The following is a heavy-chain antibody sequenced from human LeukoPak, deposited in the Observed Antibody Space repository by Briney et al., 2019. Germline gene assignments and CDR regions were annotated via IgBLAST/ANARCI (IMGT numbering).Heavy chain of an antibody. Sequence: SVTVSCKASGGTFSSYAISWVRQAPGQGLEWMGGIIPIFGTANYAQKFQGRVTITADKSTSTAYMELSSLRSEDTAVYYCARVGYCSSTSCYDYWGQGTLVTVSS. D-gene: IGHD2-2*01. CDR2: IIPIFGTA. CDR1: GGTFSSYA. J-gene: IGHJ4*02. V-gene: IGHV1-69*06. CDR3: ARVGYCSSTSCYDY.